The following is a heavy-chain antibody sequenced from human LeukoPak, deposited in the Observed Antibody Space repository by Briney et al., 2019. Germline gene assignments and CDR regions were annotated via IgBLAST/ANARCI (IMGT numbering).Heavy chain of an antibody. Sequence: QSGGSLRLSCAASGFTFSSYGMPWVRQAPGKGLEWVAVISYDGSNKYYADSVKGRFTISRDNSKNTLYLQMNSLRAEDTAVYYCAKSELRYFDWSTPPDYWGQGTLVTVSS. CDR1: GFTFSSYG. D-gene: IGHD3-9*01. CDR3: AKSELRYFDWSTPPDY. CDR2: ISYDGSNK. V-gene: IGHV3-30*18. J-gene: IGHJ4*02.